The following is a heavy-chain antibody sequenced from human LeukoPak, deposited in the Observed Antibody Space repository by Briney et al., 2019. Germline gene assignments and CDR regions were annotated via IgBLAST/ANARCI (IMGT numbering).Heavy chain of an antibody. J-gene: IGHJ4*02. CDR1: GLTFSSYA. V-gene: IGHV3-30*04. CDR2: ISYDGSNK. CDR3: ARAPRRWLDY. Sequence: GRSLRLSCAASGLTFSSYAMRWVRQAPGKGLEWVAVISYDGSNKYYADSVKGRFTISRDNSKNTLYLQMNSLRAEDTAVYYCARAPRRWLDYWGQGTLVTVSS. D-gene: IGHD4-23*01.